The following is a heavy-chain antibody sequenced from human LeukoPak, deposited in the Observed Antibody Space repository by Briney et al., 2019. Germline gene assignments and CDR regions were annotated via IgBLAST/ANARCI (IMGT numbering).Heavy chain of an antibody. Sequence: GASVKVSCKASGYTFSSYGITWVRQAPGQGLEWMGWISAYNGNTNYEQKIQGRVTMTTDTSTTTGYMELRSLRSDDTAVYFCARGGLGSKVDYWGQGTLVTVSS. V-gene: IGHV1-18*04. CDR3: ARGGLGSKVDY. D-gene: IGHD6-13*01. CDR1: GYTFSSYG. J-gene: IGHJ4*02. CDR2: ISAYNGNT.